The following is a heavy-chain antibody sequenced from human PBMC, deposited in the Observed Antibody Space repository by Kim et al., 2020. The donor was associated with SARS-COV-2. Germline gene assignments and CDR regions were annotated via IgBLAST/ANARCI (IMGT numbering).Heavy chain of an antibody. Sequence: ASVKVSCKASGYTFTSYHINWVRQATGQRPEWMGWVEPDNGKTGYAQNFLGRVTMTRDTSINTAYMELSGLRSEDTAVYYCARDYYGSRYGNFEYWGQGT. J-gene: IGHJ4*02. CDR3: ARDYYGSRYGNFEY. V-gene: IGHV1-8*01. CDR2: VEPDNGKT. D-gene: IGHD3-10*01. CDR1: GYTFTSYH.